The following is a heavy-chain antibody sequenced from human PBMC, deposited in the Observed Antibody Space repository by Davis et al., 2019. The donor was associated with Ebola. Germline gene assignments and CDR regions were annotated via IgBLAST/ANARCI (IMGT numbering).Heavy chain of an antibody. CDR3: AKRLSAWYFDY. Sequence: GESLKISCAGSGFTFSNYAMTWIRQAPGKGLEWVSVVTSGESTYYADSVKGRFTISRDNSKSTLYLQMSSLRVEDTAVYYCAKRLSAWYFDYWGQGTLVTVSS. D-gene: IGHD6-19*01. J-gene: IGHJ4*02. CDR2: VTSGEST. V-gene: IGHV3-23*01. CDR1: GFTFSNYA.